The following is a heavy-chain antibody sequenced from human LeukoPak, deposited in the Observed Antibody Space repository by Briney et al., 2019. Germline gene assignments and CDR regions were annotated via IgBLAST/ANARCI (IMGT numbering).Heavy chain of an antibody. J-gene: IGHJ6*02. D-gene: IGHD1-14*01. CDR1: GYTFTSYY. V-gene: IGHV1-46*01. CDR3: ARATRDYYYGMDV. Sequence: GASVKVSCKASGYTFTSYYMHWVRQAPGQGLEWMGIINPSGGSTSYAQKFQGRVTMTRDTSTSTVYMELSSLRSENTAVYYCARATRDYYYGMDVWGQGTTVTVSS. CDR2: INPSGGST.